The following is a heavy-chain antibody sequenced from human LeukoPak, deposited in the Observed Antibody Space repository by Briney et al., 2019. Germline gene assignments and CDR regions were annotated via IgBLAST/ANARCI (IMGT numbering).Heavy chain of an antibody. V-gene: IGHV1-18*01. CDR2: ISAYNGNT. Sequence: ASVKVSCKASGYTFTSYGISWVRQAPGQGLEWMGWISAYNGNTNYAQKLQGRVTMTTDTSTSTAYMELRSLRSDDTAVYYCAINPMGYYDSSGYYASWSTAFDIWGQGTMVTVSS. CDR1: GYTFTSYG. J-gene: IGHJ3*02. D-gene: IGHD3-22*01. CDR3: AINPMGYYDSSGYYASWSTAFDI.